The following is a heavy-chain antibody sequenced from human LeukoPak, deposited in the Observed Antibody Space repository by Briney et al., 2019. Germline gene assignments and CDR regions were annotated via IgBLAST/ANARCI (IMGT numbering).Heavy chain of an antibody. Sequence: GVSLRLSCAASGFTFSSYAMSWVRQDPGKGLEWVSAISGNGGSTYYADSMKGRFTISRDNSKNTLYLQMNSLRAEDTAVYYCAKVGHDYVWGSLCWGQGTLVTVSS. V-gene: IGHV3-23*01. CDR3: AKVGHDYVWGSLC. CDR2: ISGNGGST. J-gene: IGHJ4*02. CDR1: GFTFSSYA. D-gene: IGHD3-16*01.